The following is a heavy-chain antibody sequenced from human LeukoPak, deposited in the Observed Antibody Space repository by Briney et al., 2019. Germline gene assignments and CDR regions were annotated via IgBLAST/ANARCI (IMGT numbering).Heavy chain of an antibody. Sequence: KPSETLSLTCTVSGGSISSYYWSWIRQPPGKGLEWIGYISDSVSTNYNPSLKSRVSISVDTSYNQFSLKLSSVTAADTAVYYCARGQQQLSRWGQGTLVTVSS. D-gene: IGHD6-13*01. J-gene: IGHJ4*02. V-gene: IGHV4-59*01. CDR3: ARGQQQLSR. CDR2: ISDSVST. CDR1: GGSISSYY.